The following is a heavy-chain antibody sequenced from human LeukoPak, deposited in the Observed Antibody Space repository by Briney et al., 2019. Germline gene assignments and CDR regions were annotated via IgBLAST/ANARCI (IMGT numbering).Heavy chain of an antibody. CDR3: ARGKSSGYFPFDY. CDR1: GGSFSGYY. D-gene: IGHD3-22*01. CDR2: INHSGST. V-gene: IGHV4-34*01. Sequence: SETLSLTCAVYGGSFSGYYWSWIRQPPGKGLEWIGEINHSGSTNYNPSLKSRVTISVDTSKNQFSLKLSSVTAAATAVYYCARGKSSGYFPFDYWGQGTLVTVSS. J-gene: IGHJ4*02.